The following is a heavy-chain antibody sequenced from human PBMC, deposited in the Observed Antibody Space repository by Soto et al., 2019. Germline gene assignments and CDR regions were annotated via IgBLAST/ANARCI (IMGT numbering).Heavy chain of an antibody. V-gene: IGHV4-59*08. CDR3: ARRRSGPTFFDY. CDR1: GGSISTDY. CDR2: IYYSGSS. Sequence: SETLSLTCTVSGGSISTDYWSWIRQPPGKGLEWIGFIYYSGSSSYNPSLKSRATISIDSSKNQFSLKLSSVSAADTAVYYCARRRSGPTFFDYWGQGTLVTVS. J-gene: IGHJ4*02. D-gene: IGHD3-10*01.